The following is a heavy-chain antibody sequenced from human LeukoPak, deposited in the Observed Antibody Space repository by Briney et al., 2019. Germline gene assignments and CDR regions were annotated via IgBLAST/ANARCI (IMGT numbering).Heavy chain of an antibody. V-gene: IGHV3-7*01. CDR2: IKHDGSEE. J-gene: IGHJ4*02. D-gene: IGHD1-26*01. Sequence: GGSLRLSCAACGITFSSLWMSWFRQAPGKGLEWMADIKHDGSEEHYVASVKGRFTISRDNAKLYLQMNSLRAEDTAVYYCAGGSYYLYFLKYWGQGTLVTVSS. CDR3: AGGSYYLYFLKY. CDR1: GITFSSLW.